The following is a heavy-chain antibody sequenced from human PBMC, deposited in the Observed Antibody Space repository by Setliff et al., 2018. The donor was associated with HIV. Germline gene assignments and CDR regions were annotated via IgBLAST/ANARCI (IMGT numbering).Heavy chain of an antibody. V-gene: IGHV3-20*04. Sequence: ASETLSLSCAASGFNFAAYAMSWVRQAPGKGLEWVSGMNWNGDALGYADAVKGRFTISRDNDKNSLYLQMDSLRAEDTAFYYCARVQYHYDGTVYYIQCPDYWGQGTLVTVSS. CDR1: GFNFAAYA. J-gene: IGHJ4*02. D-gene: IGHD3-22*01. CDR2: MNWNGDAL. CDR3: ARVQYHYDGTVYYIQCPDY.